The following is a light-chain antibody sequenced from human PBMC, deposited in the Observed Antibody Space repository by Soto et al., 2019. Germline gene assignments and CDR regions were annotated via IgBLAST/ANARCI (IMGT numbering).Light chain of an antibody. J-gene: IGKJ1*01. CDR3: QHYNSYSEA. CDR1: QTISFS. CDR2: DAS. V-gene: IGKV1-5*01. Sequence: DIQMIQSPSTLSASVGDRVTITCRASQTISFSLAWYQQKPGKAPKLLIYDASTLQSGVPSRFSGSGSGTEFTLTISSLQPDDFATYYCQHYNSYSEAFGQGTKVDIK.